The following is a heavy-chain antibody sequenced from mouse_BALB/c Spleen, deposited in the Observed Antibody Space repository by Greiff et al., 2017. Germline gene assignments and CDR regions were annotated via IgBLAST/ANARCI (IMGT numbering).Heavy chain of an antibody. D-gene: IGHD1-1*01. J-gene: IGHJ2*01. CDR2: IDPENGDT. Sequence: EVMLVESGAELVRSGASVKLSCTASGFNIKDYYMHWVKQRPEQGLEWIGWIDPENGDTEYAPKFQGKATMTADTSSNTAYLQLSSLTSEDTAVYYCNNYYGSSYPYFDYWGQGTTLTVSS. CDR3: NNYYGSSYPYFDY. CDR1: GFNIKDYY. V-gene: IGHV14-4*02.